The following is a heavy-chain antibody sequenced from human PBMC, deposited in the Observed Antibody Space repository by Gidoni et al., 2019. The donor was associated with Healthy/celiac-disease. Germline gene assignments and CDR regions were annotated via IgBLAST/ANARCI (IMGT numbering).Heavy chain of an antibody. Sequence: QVQLQQWGAGLLKPSETLSLTCAVYGGSFSGYYWSWIRQPPGKGLEWIGEIKHRGSTHYHPFPKSPVPSTGETSQNQFSLELSSVTPAGTAVYYCARGGVYYDFWSGYYHNWVDPWGQGTLVTVPS. CDR2: IKHRGST. CDR3: ARGGVYYDFWSGYYHNWVDP. D-gene: IGHD3-3*01. V-gene: IGHV4-34*01. CDR1: GGSFSGYY. J-gene: IGHJ5*02.